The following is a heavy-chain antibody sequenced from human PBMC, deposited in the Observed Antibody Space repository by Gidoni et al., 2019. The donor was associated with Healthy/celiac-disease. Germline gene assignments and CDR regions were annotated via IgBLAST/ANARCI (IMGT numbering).Heavy chain of an antibody. CDR3: ARGFGELIDY. CDR1: GFTFSSYG. Sequence: QVQLVESGGGVVQPGRSLRLSCAAAGFTFSSYGMHWVRQAPGKGLEWVAFIWYYVSNKYYADSVKGRFTISRDNSKNTLYLQMNSLRAEDTAVYYCARGFGELIDYWGQGTLVTVSS. D-gene: IGHD3-10*01. CDR2: IWYYVSNK. V-gene: IGHV3-33*01. J-gene: IGHJ4*02.